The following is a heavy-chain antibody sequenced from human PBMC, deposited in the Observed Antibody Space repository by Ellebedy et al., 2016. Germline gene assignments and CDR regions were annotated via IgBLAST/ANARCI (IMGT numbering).Heavy chain of an antibody. CDR2: IKQDGNDQ. CDR1: GFTFSHYD. V-gene: IGHV3-7*03. CDR3: ARGLSDYGDFKLDS. D-gene: IGHD4-17*01. J-gene: IGHJ4*02. Sequence: GGSLRLSCAASGFTFSHYDMNWVRQAPGKGLEWVANIKQDGNDQNYVDSVRGRFTISRDKSKNSLYLHLRSVRAEDTAIYICARGLSDYGDFKLDSWGQGTLVTVSS.